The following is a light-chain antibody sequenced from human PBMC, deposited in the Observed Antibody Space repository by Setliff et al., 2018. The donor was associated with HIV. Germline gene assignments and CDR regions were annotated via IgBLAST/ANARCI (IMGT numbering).Light chain of an antibody. Sequence: DIQMTQSPSSLSASVGDRVVITCRASQYISNYLNWYQQKPGEAPKLLIYTVSTLKGGVPSRFRGSGSATDFTLTISSLQSEDFATYYCQQSYTTPYTFGQGTKVDIK. V-gene: IGKV1-39*01. CDR1: QYISNY. CDR3: QQSYTTPYT. CDR2: TVS. J-gene: IGKJ2*01.